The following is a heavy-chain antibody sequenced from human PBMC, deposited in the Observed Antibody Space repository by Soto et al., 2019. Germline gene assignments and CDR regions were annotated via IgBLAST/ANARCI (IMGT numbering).Heavy chain of an antibody. Sequence: GPSVKVSCKASGYTFTGYYIHWVRQAPGQGLEWMGWINPKSGDTKYAQKFQGRVTVTRDTSISTAYMELSRLRADDTAVYYCARSSGGYSYNGMDVWGQGTTVTVSS. CDR3: ARSSGGYSYNGMDV. CDR1: GYTFTGYY. J-gene: IGHJ6*02. D-gene: IGHD1-26*01. CDR2: INPKSGDT. V-gene: IGHV1-2*02.